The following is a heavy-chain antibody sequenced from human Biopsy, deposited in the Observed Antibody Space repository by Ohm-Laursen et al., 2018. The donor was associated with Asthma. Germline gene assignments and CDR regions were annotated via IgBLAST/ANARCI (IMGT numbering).Heavy chain of an antibody. Sequence: SETLSLTCTVSGDAMSTSGSYWGWIRQSPGKGLEWIGSIYYSGRTYYNPSLESRVTISADTTKNHFSLKVSFVTAADTAVYYCARAVSSSSYWYFDLWGRGDLVTVSS. CDR3: ARAVSSSSYWYFDL. V-gene: IGHV4-39*02. J-gene: IGHJ2*01. D-gene: IGHD6-6*01. CDR2: IYYSGRT. CDR1: GDAMSTSGSY.